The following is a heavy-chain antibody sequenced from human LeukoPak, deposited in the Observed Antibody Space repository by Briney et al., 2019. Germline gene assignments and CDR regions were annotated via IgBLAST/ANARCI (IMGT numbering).Heavy chain of an antibody. Sequence: GESLKISCKGSGYSFSNYWIGWVRQMPGKGLEWMGIIYPGDSDTRYSPSFQGQVTISADKSISTAYLQWSSLKASDTAMYYCARRYPLTGDAFNIWGQGTMVTVSS. D-gene: IGHD1-20*01. CDR2: IYPGDSDT. CDR1: GYSFSNYW. CDR3: ARRYPLTGDAFNI. V-gene: IGHV5-51*01. J-gene: IGHJ3*02.